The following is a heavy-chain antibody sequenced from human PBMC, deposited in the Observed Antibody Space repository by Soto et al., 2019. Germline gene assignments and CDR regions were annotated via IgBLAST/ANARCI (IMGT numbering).Heavy chain of an antibody. D-gene: IGHD3-3*01. CDR1: GFTFADSA. CDR2: IVVDSENT. J-gene: IGHJ6*02. Sequence: GASVKVSCKPSGFTFADSAIHWVRQARGQRLEWIGWIVVDSENTRYAQKFQERVTITRDMSTTTAYLELSSLRSEDTAVYYCAAERLWTEGFYGVDVRGQGSSVTVSS. CDR3: AAERLWTEGFYGVDV. V-gene: IGHV1-58*02.